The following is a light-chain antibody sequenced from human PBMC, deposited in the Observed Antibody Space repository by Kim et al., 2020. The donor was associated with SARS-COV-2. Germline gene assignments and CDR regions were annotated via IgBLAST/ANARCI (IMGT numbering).Light chain of an antibody. CDR2: GAS. Sequence: EIVLTQSPGTLSLSPGERATLSCRASQSVSNNYLGWYQQKPGQAPRLLIYGASSRTTGIPDRFSGSGSGTDFTLTISRLEPEEYAVYYCQQYGSSPRTFGQGTKLEI. V-gene: IGKV3-20*01. J-gene: IGKJ2*01. CDR3: QQYGSSPRT. CDR1: QSVSNNY.